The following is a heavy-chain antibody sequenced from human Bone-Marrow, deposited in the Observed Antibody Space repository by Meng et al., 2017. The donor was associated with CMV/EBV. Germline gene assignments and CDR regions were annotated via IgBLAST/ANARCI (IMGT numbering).Heavy chain of an antibody. CDR2: INPNSGGT. CDR1: GYTFTGYY. Sequence: ASVNVSRKASGYTFTGYYMHWVRQAPGQGLEWMGWINPNSGGTNYAQKFQGRVTMTRDTSISTAYMELSRLRSDDTAVYYCARTVDRTARLGSYYYYGMDVWGQGTTVTVSS. D-gene: IGHD6-6*01. J-gene: IGHJ6*01. CDR3: ARTVDRTARLGSYYYYGMDV. V-gene: IGHV1-2*02.